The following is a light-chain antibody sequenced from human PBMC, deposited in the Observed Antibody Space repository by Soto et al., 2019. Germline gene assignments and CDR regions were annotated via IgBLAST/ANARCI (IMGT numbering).Light chain of an antibody. CDR3: QKYKNWGGT. CDR2: GAS. Sequence: EIVMTQSPATLSVSPGERATLSCRASQSVSSNLAWYQPKPGQAPRLLIYGASTRATGIPARFSGSGSGTEFTRTISSLQSEDFAVYYCQKYKNWGGTVGQGTKVEIK. CDR1: QSVSSN. V-gene: IGKV3-15*01. J-gene: IGKJ1*01.